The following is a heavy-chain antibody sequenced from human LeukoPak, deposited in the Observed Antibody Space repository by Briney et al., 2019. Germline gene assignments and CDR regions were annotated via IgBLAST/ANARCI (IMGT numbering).Heavy chain of an antibody. Sequence: AGGSLRLSCAASGFTFSSYWMSWVRQAPGKGLEWVANIKQDGSEKYYVDSVKGRFTISRDNAKNSLYLQMNSLRAEDTAVYYCARQLYSSSWFDDYWGQGTLVTVSS. CDR1: GFTFSSYW. D-gene: IGHD6-13*01. CDR2: IKQDGSEK. V-gene: IGHV3-7*02. J-gene: IGHJ4*02. CDR3: ARQLYSSSWFDDY.